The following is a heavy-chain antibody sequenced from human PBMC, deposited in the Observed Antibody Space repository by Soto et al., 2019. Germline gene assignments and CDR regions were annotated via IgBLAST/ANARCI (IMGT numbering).Heavy chain of an antibody. CDR1: GFTFDDYT. CDR2: ISWDGGST. Sequence: GGSLRLSCAASGFTFDDYTMHWVRQAPGKGLEWVSPISWDGGSTYYADSVKGRFTISRDNSKNSLYLQMNSLRTEDTALYYCAKDIDGGGYYGMDVWGQGTTVTVSS. CDR3: AKDIDGGGYYGMDV. J-gene: IGHJ6*02. D-gene: IGHD3-16*01. V-gene: IGHV3-43*01.